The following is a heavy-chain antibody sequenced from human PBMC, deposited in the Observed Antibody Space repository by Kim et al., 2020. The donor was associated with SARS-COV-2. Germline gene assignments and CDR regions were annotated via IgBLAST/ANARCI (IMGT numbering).Heavy chain of an antibody. CDR2: INHSGST. J-gene: IGHJ4*02. CDR1: GGSFSGYY. Sequence: SETLSLTCAVYGGSFSGYYWSWIRQPPGKGLEWIGEINHSGSTNYNPSLKSRVTISVDTSKNQFSLKLSSVTAADTAVYYCARGISAAAGTGAEYFDYWGQGTLVTVSS. V-gene: IGHV4-34*01. CDR3: ARGISAAAGTGAEYFDY. D-gene: IGHD6-13*01.